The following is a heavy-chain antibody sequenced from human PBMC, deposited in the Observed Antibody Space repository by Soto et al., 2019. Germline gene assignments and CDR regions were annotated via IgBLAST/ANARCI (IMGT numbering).Heavy chain of an antibody. CDR2: VHYSGST. CDR3: ARSTSQTGNYYNYMDV. D-gene: IGHD2-2*01. J-gene: IGHJ6*03. V-gene: IGHV4-59*12. CDR1: GGSISSDY. Sequence: QVQLQESGPGLVRPSEPLSLTCTVSGGSISSDYWSWIRQPPGKGLEWIGCVHYSGSTDYNPSLKRRVTISADTSKNQFSLRLSSVTTADTAVYFCARSTSQTGNYYNYMDVWGRGTTVTVS.